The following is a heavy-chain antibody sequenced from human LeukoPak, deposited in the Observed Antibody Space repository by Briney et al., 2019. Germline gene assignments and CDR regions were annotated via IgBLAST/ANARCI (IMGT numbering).Heavy chain of an antibody. CDR3: ARHGEEYSYGYYFDY. J-gene: IGHJ4*02. D-gene: IGHD5-18*01. V-gene: IGHV4-59*08. CDR1: GFTVSSNY. CDR2: MYYSGST. Sequence: GSLRLSCAASGFTVSSNYMSWVRQAPGKGLEWIGYMYYSGSTNYNPSLKSRVTISVDTSKNQFSLKLSSVTAADTAVYYCARHGEEYSYGYYFDYWGQGTLVTVSS.